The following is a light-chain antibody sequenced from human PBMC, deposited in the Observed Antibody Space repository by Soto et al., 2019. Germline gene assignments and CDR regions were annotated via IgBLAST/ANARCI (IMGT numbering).Light chain of an antibody. CDR2: AAS. CDR3: HHSNTYST. V-gene: IGKV1-5*03. CDR1: QSISIW. Sequence: EMTQSNYALSASIGDRVTITCRASQSISIWLAWYQQKPGKAPKLLIYAASSLESGVPSRFSGSGSGTEFTLTISSLQPDDFPTYYCHHSNTYSTFAQRTKADI. J-gene: IGKJ1*01.